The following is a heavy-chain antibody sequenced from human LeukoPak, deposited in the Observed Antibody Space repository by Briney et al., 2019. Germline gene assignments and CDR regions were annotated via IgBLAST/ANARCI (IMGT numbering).Heavy chain of an antibody. CDR1: GFTFLRHG. J-gene: IGHJ4*02. D-gene: IGHD4-17*01. CDR3: AKGNYGEKIDY. Sequence: PGGSLRLSCAASGFTFLRHGMTWFRQAPGKGLEWVSGISASGGATYYADSVKGRFTISRDNSKNTLYLQMNSLKAEDAALYYCAKGNYGEKIDYWGPGTLVTVSP. CDR2: ISASGGAT. V-gene: IGHV3-23*01.